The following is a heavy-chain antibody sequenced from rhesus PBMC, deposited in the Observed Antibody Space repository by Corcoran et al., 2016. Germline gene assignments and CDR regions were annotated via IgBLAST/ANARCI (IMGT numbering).Heavy chain of an antibody. Sequence: QVQLQESGPGLVMPSETLSLTCAVSGYSISSGYGWGWIRQPPGKGLEWIGQIYGGSGSTYYNPALKSRVTVSKDTSKNQFSLKLSSVTAADTAVYYCASGYCSSTYCSSFDYWGQGVLVTVSS. CDR3: ASGYCSSTYCSSFDY. CDR2: IYGGSGST. CDR1: GYSISSGYG. J-gene: IGHJ4*01. V-gene: IGHV4-127*01. D-gene: IGHD2-15*01.